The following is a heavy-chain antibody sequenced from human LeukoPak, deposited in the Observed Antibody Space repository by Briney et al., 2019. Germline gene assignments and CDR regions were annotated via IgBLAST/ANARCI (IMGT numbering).Heavy chain of an antibody. D-gene: IGHD6-13*01. CDR1: GYTFTGYY. J-gene: IGHJ5*02. CDR2: INPNSGGT. V-gene: IGHV1-2*02. Sequence: ASAKVSCKASGYTFTGYYMHWVRQAPGQGLEWMGWINPNSGGTNYAQKFQGRVTMTRGTSISTAYMELSRLRSDDTAVYYCARELVAAAYWFDPWGQGTLVTVSS. CDR3: ARELVAAAYWFDP.